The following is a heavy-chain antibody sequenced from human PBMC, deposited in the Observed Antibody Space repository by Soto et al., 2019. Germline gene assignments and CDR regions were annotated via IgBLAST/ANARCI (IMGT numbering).Heavy chain of an antibody. J-gene: IGHJ6*02. Sequence: ASVKVSCKASGYTFTGYYMHWVRQAPGHGLEWMGWINPNSGGTNYAQKFQGWVTMTRDTYISTAYMELSRLRSDDTAVYYCARESISYYYGMDVWGQGTTVTVAS. V-gene: IGHV1-2*04. CDR1: GYTFTGYY. CDR2: INPNSGGT. CDR3: ARESISYYYGMDV. D-gene: IGHD2-21*01.